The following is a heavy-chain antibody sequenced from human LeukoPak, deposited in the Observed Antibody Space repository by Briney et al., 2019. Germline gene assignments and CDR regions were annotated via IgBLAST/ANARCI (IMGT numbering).Heavy chain of an antibody. Sequence: SETLSLTCAVYGGSFSGYYWSWIRQPPGKGLEWIGEINHSGSTNYNPSLKSRVTISVDTSKNQFSLKLSSVTAADTAVYYCALSFYDSSGRRFDPWGQGTLVTVSS. D-gene: IGHD3-22*01. J-gene: IGHJ5*02. CDR2: INHSGST. CDR3: ALSFYDSSGRRFDP. V-gene: IGHV4-34*01. CDR1: GGSFSGYY.